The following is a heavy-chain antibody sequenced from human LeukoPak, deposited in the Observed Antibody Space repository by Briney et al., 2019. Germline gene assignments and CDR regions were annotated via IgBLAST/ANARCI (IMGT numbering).Heavy chain of an antibody. J-gene: IGHJ1*01. Sequence: ASVKVSCKLSGDTLTELSMHWVRQSPGQGLEWMGGFDPEEGETIYAQRFQGRVTMTEDTVTDTAHMELSSLTSEDTAVYYCATAGIVLDTGAEFLLHWGQGTLVTVSS. CDR3: ATAGIVLDTGAEFLLH. D-gene: IGHD2-8*01. CDR2: FDPEEGET. CDR1: GDTLTELS. V-gene: IGHV1-24*01.